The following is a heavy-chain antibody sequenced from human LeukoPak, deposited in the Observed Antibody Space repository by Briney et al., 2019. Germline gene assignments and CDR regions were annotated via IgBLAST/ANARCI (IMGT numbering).Heavy chain of an antibody. CDR1: GGSISSYY. D-gene: IGHD3-10*01. CDR2: IYYSGST. CDR3: ARDHRFGEFPDY. J-gene: IGHJ4*03. Sequence: SETLSLTCTVSGGSISSYYWSWIRQPPGKGLEWIGYIYYSGSTNYNPSLKSRVTISVDTSKNQFSLKLSSVTAADTAVYYCARDHRFGEFPDYWGQGTTVTVSS. V-gene: IGHV4-59*01.